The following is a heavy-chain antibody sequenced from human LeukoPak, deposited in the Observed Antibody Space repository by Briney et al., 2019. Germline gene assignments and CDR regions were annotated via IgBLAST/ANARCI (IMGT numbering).Heavy chain of an antibody. V-gene: IGHV1-18*01. CDR2: XSAYNGNT. D-gene: IGHD4-11*01. CDR3: AREATVTTYYYYGMDV. Sequence: GASVKVSCKASGXXXXXXXXXXXXXXPGXXXXXXGXXSAYNGNTNYAQKLQGRVTMTTDTSTSTAYMELRSLRSDDTAVYYCAREATVTTYYYYGMDVWGQGTTVTVSS. CDR1: GXXXXXXX. J-gene: IGHJ6*02.